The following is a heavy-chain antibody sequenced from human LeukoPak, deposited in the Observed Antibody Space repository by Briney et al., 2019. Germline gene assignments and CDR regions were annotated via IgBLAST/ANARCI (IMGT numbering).Heavy chain of an antibody. CDR3: ARDRRQQPWFDP. V-gene: IGHV1-2*02. D-gene: IGHD6-13*01. CDR1: GYTFTGYY. Sequence: ASVKVSCTASGYTFTGYYMHWVRQAPGQGLEWMGWISPNSGGTNYAQKFQGRVTMTRDTSISTAYMELSRLRSDDTAVYYCARDRRQQPWFDPWGQGTLVTVSS. CDR2: ISPNSGGT. J-gene: IGHJ5*02.